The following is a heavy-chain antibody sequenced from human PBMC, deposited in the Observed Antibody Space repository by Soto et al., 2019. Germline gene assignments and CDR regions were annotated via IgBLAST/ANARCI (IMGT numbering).Heavy chain of an antibody. CDR1: GGSISSGGYS. CDR3: ARLNIVVVPAAIDRYYYGMDV. Sequence: LSETLSLTCAVSGGSISSGGYSWSWIRQPPGKGLEWIGYIYYSGSTNYNPSLKSRVTISVDTSKNQFSLKLSSVTAADTAVYYCARLNIVVVPAAIDRYYYGMDVWGQGTTVTVSS. CDR2: IYYSGST. J-gene: IGHJ6*02. V-gene: IGHV4-61*08. D-gene: IGHD2-2*01.